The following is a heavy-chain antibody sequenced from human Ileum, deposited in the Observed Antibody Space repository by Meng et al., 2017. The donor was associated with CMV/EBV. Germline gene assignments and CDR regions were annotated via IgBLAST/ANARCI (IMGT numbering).Heavy chain of an antibody. D-gene: IGHD3-3*01. CDR3: ASDVHLLGYDVWSGFWH. CDR2: INWNGDRT. CDR1: GFTFDDYG. Sequence: GGSLRLPCAASGFTFDDYGMSWVRQVPGKGLEWVSGINWNGDRTGYADSVKGRFTIPRDNAKSSVYLQMDSLRADDTALYYCASDVHLLGYDVWSGFWHWGQGTLVTVSS. V-gene: IGHV3-20*04. J-gene: IGHJ4*02.